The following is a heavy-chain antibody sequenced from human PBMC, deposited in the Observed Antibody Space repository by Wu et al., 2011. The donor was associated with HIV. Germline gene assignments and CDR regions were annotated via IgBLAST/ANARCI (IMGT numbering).Heavy chain of an antibody. CDR3: ARDPPGYPYYFDY. J-gene: IGHJ4*02. D-gene: IGHD5-12*01. Sequence: QVQLVQSGAEVKKPGSSVRVSCQASGDTFSSYAISWVRQAPGQGLEWIGWIRTYNGETNYAQNLQGRVTVTTDTSTSTVYMEVRSLRSDDTAVYYCARDPPGYPYYFDYWGQGTLVTVSS. V-gene: IGHV1-18*04. CDR1: GDTFSSYA. CDR2: IRTYNGET.